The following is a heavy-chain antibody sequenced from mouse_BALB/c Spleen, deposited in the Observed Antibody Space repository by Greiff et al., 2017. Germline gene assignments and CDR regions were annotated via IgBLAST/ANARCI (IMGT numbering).Heavy chain of an antibody. D-gene: IGHD2-4*01. Sequence: VQLQQSGAELARPGASVKLSCKASGYTFTDYYINWVKQRTGQGLEWIGEIYPGSGNTYYNEKFKGKATLTADKSSSTAYMQLSSLTSEDSAVYFCARGLRGEAMDYWGQGTSVTVSS. CDR3: ARGLRGEAMDY. CDR2: IYPGSGNT. CDR1: GYTFTDYY. J-gene: IGHJ4*01. V-gene: IGHV1-77*01.